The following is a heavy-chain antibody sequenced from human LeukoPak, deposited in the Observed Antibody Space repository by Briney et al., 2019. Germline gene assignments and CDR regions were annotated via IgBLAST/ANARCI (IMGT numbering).Heavy chain of an antibody. V-gene: IGHV3-48*01. CDR1: GFTFNRHS. J-gene: IGHJ4*02. CDR2: ISSSSSHI. Sequence: GGSLRLSCVGSGFTFNRHSMNWVGQAPGKGLEGISYISSSSSHIYYSDSVKGRFTISRDNAKNSVYLQMISLRAEDTAVYFCARDRAGYNWVDYWGQGNLVSVSS. D-gene: IGHD5-24*01. CDR3: ARDRAGYNWVDY.